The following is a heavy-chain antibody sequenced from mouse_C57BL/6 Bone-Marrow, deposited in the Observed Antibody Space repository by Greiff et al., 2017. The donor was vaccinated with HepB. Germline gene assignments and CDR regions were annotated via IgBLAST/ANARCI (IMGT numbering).Heavy chain of an antibody. CDR1: GYTFTNSW. Sequence: QVQLQQSGAELVRPGTSVKMSCKASGYTFTNSWIGWAKQRPGHGLEWIGDIYPGGGYTNYNENFKGKATLTADKSSSTAYMQFSSLTSEDSAIYSWASLTTVVATGGYFDFWGTGTPVTVSS. CDR3: ASLTTVVATGGYFDF. V-gene: IGHV1-63*01. J-gene: IGHJ1*03. D-gene: IGHD1-1*01. CDR2: IYPGGGYT.